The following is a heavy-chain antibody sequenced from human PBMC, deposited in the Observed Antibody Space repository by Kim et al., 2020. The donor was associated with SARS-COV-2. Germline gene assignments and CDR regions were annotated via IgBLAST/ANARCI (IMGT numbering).Heavy chain of an antibody. J-gene: IGHJ6*02. CDR1: GGSVSSGSYY. CDR2: IYNSGST. Sequence: SETLSLTCTVSGGSVSSGSYYWSWIRQPPGKGLEWIAYIYNSGSTEYNPSLKSRVTISVDTSKNQFSLKLTSVTAADTAVYYCARLPFWGRGTTVTVSS. CDR3: ARLPF. V-gene: IGHV4-61*01.